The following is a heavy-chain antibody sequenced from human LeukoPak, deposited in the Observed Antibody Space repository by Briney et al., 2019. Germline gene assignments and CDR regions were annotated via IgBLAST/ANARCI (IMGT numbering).Heavy chain of an antibody. D-gene: IGHD5-24*01. CDR3: ARATPGGLHGYSFDY. J-gene: IGHJ4*02. CDR1: GYTFKNYD. Sequence: ASVKVSCKASGYTFKNYDINWVRQATGQGLEWMGWMNPNSGNTGFAQKFQDRVSMTRDTSINTAYMELTGLRSGDTAAYYCARATPGGLHGYSFDYWGQGTVVTVYS. V-gene: IGHV1-8*02. CDR2: MNPNSGNT.